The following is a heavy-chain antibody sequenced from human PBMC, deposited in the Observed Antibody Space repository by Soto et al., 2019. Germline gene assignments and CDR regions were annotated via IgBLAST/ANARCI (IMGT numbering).Heavy chain of an antibody. CDR2: IWYDGSNK. V-gene: IGHV3-33*01. CDR3: ARDRPDLGANWYFDL. CDR1: GFTFSSYG. D-gene: IGHD4-17*01. Sequence: GGSLRLSCAASGFTFSSYGMHWVRQAPGKGLEWVAVIWYDGSNKYYADSVKGRFTISRDNSKNTLYLQMNSLRAEDTAVYYCARDRPDLGANWYFDLWGRGTLVTVSS. J-gene: IGHJ2*01.